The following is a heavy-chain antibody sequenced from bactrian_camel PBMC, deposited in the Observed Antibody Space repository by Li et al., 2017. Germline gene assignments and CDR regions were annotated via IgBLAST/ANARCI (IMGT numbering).Heavy chain of an antibody. CDR1: GFAASLYA. J-gene: IGHJ4*01. Sequence: VQLVESGGDLVQPGESLRLSCVASGFAASLYAMSWVRQAPGKGLEWVSSIYSDGSNTYYADSVKGRFTISRDNAKNTVYLQMNSLRAEDTAMYYCAISISGSCGSSEGIKYWGQGTQVTVS. CDR3: AISISGSCGSSEGIKY. CDR2: IYSDGSNT. V-gene: IGHV3S7*01. D-gene: IGHD2*01.